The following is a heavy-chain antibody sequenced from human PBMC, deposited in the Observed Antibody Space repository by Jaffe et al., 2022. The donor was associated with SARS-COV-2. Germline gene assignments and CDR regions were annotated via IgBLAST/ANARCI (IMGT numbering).Heavy chain of an antibody. CDR1: GGSISSYY. CDR3: ARERSMTTVRKPDAFDI. CDR2: IYYSGST. D-gene: IGHD4-17*01. J-gene: IGHJ3*02. Sequence: QVQLQESGPGLVKPSETLSLTCTVSGGSISSYYWSWIRQPPGKGLEWIGYIYYSGSTNYNPSLKSRVTISVDTSKNQFSLKLSSVTAADTAVYYCARERSMTTVRKPDAFDIWGQGTMVTVSS. V-gene: IGHV4-59*01.